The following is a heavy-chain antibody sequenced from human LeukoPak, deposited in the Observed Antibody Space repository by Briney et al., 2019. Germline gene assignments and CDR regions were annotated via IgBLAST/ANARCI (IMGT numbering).Heavy chain of an antibody. CDR3: AKEGARVGATTWYDY. Sequence: ASVKVSCKASGYTFTGYYMHWVRQAPGQGLEWMGWINPNSGGTKYAQKFQGRFTISRDNSKNTLYLQMNSLRAEDTAVYYCAKEGARVGATTWYDYWGQGTLVTVSS. J-gene: IGHJ4*02. V-gene: IGHV1-2*02. D-gene: IGHD1-26*01. CDR1: GYTFTGYY. CDR2: INPNSGGT.